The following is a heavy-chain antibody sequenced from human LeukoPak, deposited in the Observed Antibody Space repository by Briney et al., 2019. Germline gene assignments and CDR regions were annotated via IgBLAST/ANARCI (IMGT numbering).Heavy chain of an antibody. J-gene: IGHJ4*02. V-gene: IGHV3-64*05. CDR2: ISANGAGT. Sequence: PGGSLRLSCSTSGFTFSTYAMHWVRQAPGKGLEYVSGISANGAGTRYSDSVKGRFTISRDNSKNTLYVQMTSLRAEDTAVYYCATKRGSGSYLIDYWGQGTLVTVSS. D-gene: IGHD3-10*01. CDR3: ATKRGSGSYLIDY. CDR1: GFTFSTYA.